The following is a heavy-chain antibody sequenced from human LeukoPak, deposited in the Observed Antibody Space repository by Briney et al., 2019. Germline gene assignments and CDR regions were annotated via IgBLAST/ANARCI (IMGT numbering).Heavy chain of an antibody. J-gene: IGHJ4*02. V-gene: IGHV4-59*01. Sequence: SETLSLTCTVSGGSIRSSYWSWIRQAPGKGLEWIGYIYYSGSTNYNPSLKSRVTISVDTSKNQFSLKLSSVTAADTAVYYCARDGLDSSGYLTWYYFDYWGQGTLVTVSS. D-gene: IGHD3-22*01. CDR3: ARDGLDSSGYLTWYYFDY. CDR2: IYYSGST. CDR1: GGSIRSSY.